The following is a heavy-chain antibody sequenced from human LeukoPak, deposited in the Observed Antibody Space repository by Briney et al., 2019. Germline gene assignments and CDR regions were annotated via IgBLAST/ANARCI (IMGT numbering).Heavy chain of an antibody. J-gene: IGHJ4*02. Sequence: SETLSLTCTVSGGSISSGDYYWSWIRQPPGKGLEWIGYIYYSGSTYYNPSLKSRVTISVDTSKNQFSLKLSSVTAADTAVYYCARETDYYGSGRSSWGQGTLVTVSS. D-gene: IGHD3-10*01. V-gene: IGHV4-30-4*01. CDR3: ARETDYYGSGRSS. CDR2: IYYSGST. CDR1: GGSISSGDYY.